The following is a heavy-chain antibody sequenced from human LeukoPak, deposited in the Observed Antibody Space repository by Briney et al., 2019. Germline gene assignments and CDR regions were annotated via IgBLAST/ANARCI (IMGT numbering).Heavy chain of an antibody. CDR3: AREGVHCSGRSCLKAY. CDR2: ISSSSSYT. Sequence: GGSLRLSCAASGFTFSDYYMSWIRQAPGKGLEWVSYISSSSSYTNYADSVKGRFTISRDNAKNSLYLQMNSLRAEDTAVYYCAREGVHCSGRSCLKAYWGQGTQVTVSS. CDR1: GFTFSDYY. J-gene: IGHJ4*02. V-gene: IGHV3-11*05. D-gene: IGHD2-15*01.